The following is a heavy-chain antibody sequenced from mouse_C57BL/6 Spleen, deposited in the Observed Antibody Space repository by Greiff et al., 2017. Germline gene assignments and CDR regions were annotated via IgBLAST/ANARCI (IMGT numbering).Heavy chain of an antibody. D-gene: IGHD1-1*01. J-gene: IGHJ3*01. Sequence: VQLQQPGTELVKPGASVKLSCKASGYNFTSYCMHWVKQRPGQGLEWIGKINPSNGDTDYNEKFKSKATLTVDKSSSTAYMQLSSLTSEDSAVYYCESEGIYYYGSSSFAYWGQGTLVTVSA. CDR1: GYNFTSYC. V-gene: IGHV1-53*01. CDR2: INPSNGDT. CDR3: ESEGIYYYGSSSFAY.